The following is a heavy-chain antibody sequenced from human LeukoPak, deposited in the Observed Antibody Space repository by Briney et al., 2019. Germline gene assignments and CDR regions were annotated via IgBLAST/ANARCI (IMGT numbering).Heavy chain of an antibody. CDR1: GFTFSSYA. CDR3: ARVFEDTAMVTTGYYGMDV. D-gene: IGHD5-18*01. J-gene: IGHJ6*02. V-gene: IGHV3-74*01. CDR2: INSDVSST. Sequence: GGSLRLSCAASGFTFSSYAMSWVRQAPGKGLVWVSRINSDVSSTNYADSVKGRFTISRDNAKNTLYLQMNSLRAEDTAVYYCARVFEDTAMVTTGYYGMDVWGQGTTVTVSS.